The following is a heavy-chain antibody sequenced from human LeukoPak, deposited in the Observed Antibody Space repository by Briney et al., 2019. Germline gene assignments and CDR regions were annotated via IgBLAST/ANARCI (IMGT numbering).Heavy chain of an antibody. J-gene: IGHJ4*02. Sequence: SETLSLTCAVYGGSFSGYYWSWIRQPPGKGLEWIGEINHSGSTNYNPSLKSRVTISVDTSKNQFSLKLSSVTAADTAVYYCARDPQTLKYFDYWGQGTLVTVSS. CDR1: GGSFSGYY. CDR2: INHSGST. CDR3: ARDPQTLKYFDY. V-gene: IGHV4-34*01.